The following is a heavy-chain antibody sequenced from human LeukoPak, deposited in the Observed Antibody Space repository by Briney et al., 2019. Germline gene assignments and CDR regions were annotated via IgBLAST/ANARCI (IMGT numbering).Heavy chain of an antibody. V-gene: IGHV3-23*01. J-gene: IGHJ4*02. CDR1: GLTFSSYA. Sequence: GGSLRLSCAASGLTFSSYAMSWVRQAPGKGLEWVSAICGSGGSTYYADSVKGLFTISRDNSKNTLYLQMNSLRAEDTAVYYCAKDKGYSYGLSFDYWGQGTLVTVSS. CDR3: AKDKGYSYGLSFDY. CDR2: ICGSGGST. D-gene: IGHD5-18*01.